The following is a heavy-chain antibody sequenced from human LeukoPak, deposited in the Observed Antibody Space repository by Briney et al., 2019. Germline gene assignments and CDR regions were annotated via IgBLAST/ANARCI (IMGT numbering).Heavy chain of an antibody. Sequence: PGSSVRLSCAASGYTFSSYGMHWVRQAPGKGLEWVAVIWYDGSNTYYADSVRGRFTITRDNSKNTVYLQMNSLRAEDTAVYYCAREGADCRSTSCYFDYWGQGTLVTVSS. CDR1: GYTFSSYG. J-gene: IGHJ4*02. V-gene: IGHV3-33*08. CDR2: IWYDGSNT. CDR3: AREGADCRSTSCYFDY. D-gene: IGHD2-2*01.